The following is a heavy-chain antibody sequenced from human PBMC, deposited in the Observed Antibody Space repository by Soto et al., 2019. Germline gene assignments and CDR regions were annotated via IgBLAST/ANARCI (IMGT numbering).Heavy chain of an antibody. J-gene: IGHJ4*02. V-gene: IGHV3-23*01. Sequence: EVQLLESGGGLVQPGGSLRLSCAASGFTFSSYAMSWVRQAPGKGLEWVSAISGSGGSTYYADPVKGRFTISRDNSKNTLYLQMNSLRAEDTAVYYCAKDRTSPDEVYYFDYWGQGTLVTVSS. CDR2: ISGSGGST. D-gene: IGHD1-1*01. CDR3: AKDRTSPDEVYYFDY. CDR1: GFTFSSYA.